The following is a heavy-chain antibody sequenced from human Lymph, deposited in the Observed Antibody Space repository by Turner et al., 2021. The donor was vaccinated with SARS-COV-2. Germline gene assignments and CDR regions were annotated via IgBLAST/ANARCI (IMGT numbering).Heavy chain of an antibody. Sequence: QVQLQESGPRLVKPLDTLTLTCTVSGGSMNNNYWSWIRQAPGKRLEWNGFIFYRGSTNSNPSLKSRVTTSVDTSENQFSLKLTSVTAADTAIYYCARQTVNNWVDPWGQGTLVTVSS. CDR3: ARQTVNNWVDP. CDR2: IFYRGST. J-gene: IGHJ5*02. CDR1: GGSMNNNY. D-gene: IGHD2-21*02. V-gene: IGHV4-59*07.